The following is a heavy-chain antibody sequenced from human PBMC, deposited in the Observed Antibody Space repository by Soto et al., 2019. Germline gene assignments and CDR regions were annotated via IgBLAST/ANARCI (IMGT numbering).Heavy chain of an antibody. CDR3: ARDPGYSGYDFWFDP. V-gene: IGHV4-34*01. CDR2: INHSGST. D-gene: IGHD5-12*01. Sequence: PSETLSLTCAVYGGSFSGYYWSWIRQPPGKGLEWIGEINHSGSTNYNPSLKSRVTISVDTSKNQFSLKLSSVTAADTAVYYCARDPGYSGYDFWFDPWGQGTLVTVSS. CDR1: GGSFSGYY. J-gene: IGHJ5*02.